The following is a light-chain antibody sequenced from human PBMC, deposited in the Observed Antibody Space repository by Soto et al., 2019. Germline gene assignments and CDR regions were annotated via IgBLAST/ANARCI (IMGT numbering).Light chain of an antibody. CDR1: ESISTW. Sequence: DIQLTQSPSTLSTYVGDRVTITCRASESISTWLAWYQQKPGKAPKLLIYDASTSESGVPSRFSGGGSGTEFTITIRSLQPDDFATYYCQQYDNYWTFGQGTKVDIK. CDR3: QQYDNYWT. V-gene: IGKV1-5*01. CDR2: DAS. J-gene: IGKJ1*01.